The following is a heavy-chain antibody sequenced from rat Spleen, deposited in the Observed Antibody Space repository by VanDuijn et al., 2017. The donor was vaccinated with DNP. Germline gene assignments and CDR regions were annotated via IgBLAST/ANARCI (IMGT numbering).Heavy chain of an antibody. D-gene: IGHD1-7*01. CDR1: GFSLTSYA. CDR3: TRALYNGYQRHYWSFDS. CDR2: ISSGGST. Sequence: QVQLRESGPGLVQPSHTLSLTCTVSGFSLTSYAVGWVRQPPGKGLEWIAAISSGGSTYYNSALKSRLSISRDTSKSQVFLKMNSLQTEDTAIYFCTRALYNGYQRHYWSFDSWGPGTMVTVSS. J-gene: IGHJ1*01. V-gene: IGHV2-6*01.